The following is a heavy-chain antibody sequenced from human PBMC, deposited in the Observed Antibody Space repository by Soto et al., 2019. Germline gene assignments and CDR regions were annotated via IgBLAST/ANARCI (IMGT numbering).Heavy chain of an antibody. Sequence: PSEPLSLTCTVSGGSISSYYWSWIRQPPGKGLEWIGYIYYSGSTYYNPSLKSRVTISVDTSKNQFSLKLSSVTAADTAVYYCARERGYCSGGSCYGNYFDYWGQGTLVTVSS. V-gene: IGHV4-59*12. CDR2: IYYSGST. D-gene: IGHD2-15*01. CDR3: ARERGYCSGGSCYGNYFDY. CDR1: GGSISSYY. J-gene: IGHJ4*02.